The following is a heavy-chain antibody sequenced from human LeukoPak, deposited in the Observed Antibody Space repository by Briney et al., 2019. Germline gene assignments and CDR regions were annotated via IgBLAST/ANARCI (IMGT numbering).Heavy chain of an antibody. Sequence: GGSLRLFCAASGFTFSDYYMSWIRQDPGKGLEWVSYISSSGSTIYYADSVKGRFTISRDNAKNSLYLQMNSLRAEDTAVYYCARDDGIVDTAMGFDYWGQGTLVTVSS. J-gene: IGHJ4*02. CDR2: ISSSGSTI. CDR1: GFTFSDYY. D-gene: IGHD5-18*01. CDR3: ARDDGIVDTAMGFDY. V-gene: IGHV3-11*01.